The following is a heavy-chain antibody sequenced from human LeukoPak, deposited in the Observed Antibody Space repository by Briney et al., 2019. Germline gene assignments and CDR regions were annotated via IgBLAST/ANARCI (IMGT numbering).Heavy chain of an antibody. CDR1: GYTFTSYD. CDR2: MNPNSGNT. J-gene: IGHJ4*02. CDR3: ARGRLGLAAARGDY. V-gene: IGHV1-8*01. D-gene: IGHD6-13*01. Sequence: ASVKVSCKASGYTFTSYDINWVRQATGQGLKWMGWMNPNSGNTGYAQKFQGRVTMTRNTSISTAYMELSSLRSEDTAVYYCARGRLGLAAARGDYWGQGTLVTVSS.